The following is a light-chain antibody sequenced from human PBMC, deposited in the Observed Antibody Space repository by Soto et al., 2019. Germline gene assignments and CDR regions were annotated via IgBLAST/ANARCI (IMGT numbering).Light chain of an antibody. CDR1: QDISNY. V-gene: IGKV1-33*01. CDR3: QKYDSLPLT. Sequence: DIQMTQSPSSLSASVGDRVTISCQASQDISNYLNWYQHKEGKAPKLLIYDASNLETGVPSRFSGSGSGTGFTLTISSLQPEDIATYYCQKYDSLPLTFGPGTKVDIK. J-gene: IGKJ3*01. CDR2: DAS.